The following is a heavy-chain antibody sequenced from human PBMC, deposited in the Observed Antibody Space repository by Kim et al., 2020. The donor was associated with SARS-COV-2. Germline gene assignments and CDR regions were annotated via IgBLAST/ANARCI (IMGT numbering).Heavy chain of an antibody. D-gene: IGHD3-22*01. CDR3: ASRGSYDSSGYYYYYYYYGMDV. V-gene: IGHV3-23*01. Sequence: GGSLRLSCAASGFTFSSYAMSWVRQAPGKGLEWVSAISGSGGSTYYADSVKGRFTISRDNSKNTLYLQMNSLRAEDTAVYYCASRGSYDSSGYYYYYYYYGMDVWGQGPTVPVSS. J-gene: IGHJ6*02. CDR1: GFTFSSYA. CDR2: ISGSGGST.